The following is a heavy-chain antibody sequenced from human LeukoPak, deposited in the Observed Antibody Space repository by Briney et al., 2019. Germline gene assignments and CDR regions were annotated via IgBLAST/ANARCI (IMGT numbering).Heavy chain of an antibody. CDR3: ANVPYDFWSGYPPPHFDY. J-gene: IGHJ4*02. D-gene: IGHD3-3*01. CDR1: GGSISSSSYY. V-gene: IGHV4-39*01. Sequence: SETLSLTCTVSGGSISSSSYYWGWIRQPPGKGLEWIGSIYYSGSTYYNPSLKSRVTISVDTSKNQFSLKLSSVTAADTAVYYCANVPYDFWSGYPPPHFDYWGQGTLVTVSS. CDR2: IYYSGST.